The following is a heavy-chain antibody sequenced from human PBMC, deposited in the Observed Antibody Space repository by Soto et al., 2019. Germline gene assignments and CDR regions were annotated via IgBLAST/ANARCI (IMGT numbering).Heavy chain of an antibody. CDR1: GYTFTSYA. V-gene: IGHV1-3*01. J-gene: IGHJ4*02. Sequence: GAPVKVSRKASGYTFTSYAMHWGRQAPGQRLEWMGWINAGNGNTKYSQKFQGRVTITRDTSASTAYMELSSLRSEDTAVYYCARSIVVVTALDYWGQGTLVTVSS. CDR3: ARSIVVVTALDY. CDR2: INAGNGNT. D-gene: IGHD2-21*02.